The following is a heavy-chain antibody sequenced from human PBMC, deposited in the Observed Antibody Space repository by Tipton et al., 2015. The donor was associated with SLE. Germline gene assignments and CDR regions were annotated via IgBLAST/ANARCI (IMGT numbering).Heavy chain of an antibody. Sequence: TLSLTCSVSGGSISTSSHYWGWIRQPPGKGLEWIGSISYSGTTFYNPSLKSRVTISADTSKNQFSLRLNSVTSTDTAVYYCVRNCGDDCYWWFVFDYWGQGTLVSVSS. CDR3: VRNCGDDCYWWFVFDY. J-gene: IGHJ4*02. CDR1: GGSISTSSHY. CDR2: ISYSGTT. V-gene: IGHV4-39*07. D-gene: IGHD2-21*01.